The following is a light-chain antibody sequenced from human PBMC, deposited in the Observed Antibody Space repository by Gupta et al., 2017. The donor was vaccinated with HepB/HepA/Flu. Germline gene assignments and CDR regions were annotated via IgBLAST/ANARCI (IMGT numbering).Light chain of an antibody. CDR1: NSNIGAGYD. V-gene: IGLV1-40*01. J-gene: IGLJ2*01. CDR2: VNN. Sequence: QSVLTQPPSVSGAPGQRVTISCTGSNSNIGAGYDVHWYQQLPRTAPKLLIYVNNNRPSGVPDRFSGSKSGTSASLAITGLQAEDEADYYCQSYDSSLSVVFGGGTKLTVL. CDR3: QSYDSSLSVV.